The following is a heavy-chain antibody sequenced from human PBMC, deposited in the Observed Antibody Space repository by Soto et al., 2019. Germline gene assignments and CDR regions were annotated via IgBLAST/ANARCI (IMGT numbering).Heavy chain of an antibody. CDR2: LRTGTCST. CDR3: ARESRDFVLWFDP. Sequence: ASVKASCKASGYNFTNYARHLLRQASGQSLEWLGWLRTGTCSTKYSQKFQGRLTITRDTSASAAYMELTSLRSEDTAVYYCARESRDFVLWFDPRGQGTLVTVSS. J-gene: IGHJ5*02. CDR1: GYNFTNYA. V-gene: IGHV1-3*04. D-gene: IGHD6-6*01.